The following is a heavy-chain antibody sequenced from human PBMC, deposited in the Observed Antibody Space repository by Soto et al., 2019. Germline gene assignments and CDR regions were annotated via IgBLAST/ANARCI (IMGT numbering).Heavy chain of an antibody. Sequence: GSLRLSCAASGFTFSSYEMNWVRQAPGKGLEWVSYISSSGSTIYYADSVKGRFTISRDNAKNSLYLQMNSLRAEDTAVYYCASSSGYPDDYYYGMDVWGQGTTVTVYS. D-gene: IGHD1-1*01. V-gene: IGHV3-48*03. CDR3: ASSSGYPDDYYYGMDV. CDR1: GFTFSSYE. J-gene: IGHJ6*02. CDR2: ISSSGSTI.